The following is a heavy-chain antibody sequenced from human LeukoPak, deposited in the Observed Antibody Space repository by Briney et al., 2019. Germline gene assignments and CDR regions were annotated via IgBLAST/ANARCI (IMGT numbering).Heavy chain of an antibody. D-gene: IGHD6-13*01. CDR1: GGSFGGYY. Sequence: PSDTLSLTCAVTGGSFGGYYWSWIRQPPGKGLEWIGEIYHSGSTNYNPSLKSRVTISVDTSKNQFSLKLSSVTAADTAVYYWATGSYSSSWSPYYYYGMDVWGQGTTVTVSS. V-gene: IGHV4-34*01. J-gene: IGHJ6*02. CDR2: IYHSGST. CDR3: ATGSYSSSWSPYYYYGMDV.